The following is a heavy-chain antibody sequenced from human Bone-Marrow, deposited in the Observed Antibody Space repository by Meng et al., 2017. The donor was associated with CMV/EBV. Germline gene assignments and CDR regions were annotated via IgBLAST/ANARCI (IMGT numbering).Heavy chain of an antibody. V-gene: IGHV3-23*01. Sequence: GESLKISCAASGFTFSSYAMSWVRQAPGKGLEWVSAISGSGGSTYYADSVKGRFTISRDNSKNTLYLQMNSLRAEDTAVYYCAKDPVGGGYKIWGGYYFDYWGQGTLVTVSS. CDR3: AKDPVGGGYKIWGGYYFDY. CDR1: GFTFSSYA. J-gene: IGHJ4*02. CDR2: ISGSGGST. D-gene: IGHD5-24*01.